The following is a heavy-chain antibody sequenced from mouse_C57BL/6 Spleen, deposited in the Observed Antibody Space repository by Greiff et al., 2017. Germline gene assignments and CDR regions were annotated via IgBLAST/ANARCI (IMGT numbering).Heavy chain of an antibody. Sequence: QVQLQQPGPELVKPGASVKISCKASGYAFSSSWMNWVKQRPGKGLEWIGRIYPGDGDTNYNGKFKGKATLTADKSSSTAYMQLSSLTSEDSAVYFCARNGGYSSSYYYAMDYWGQGTSVTVAS. CDR2: IYPGDGDT. CDR3: ARNGGYSSSYYYAMDY. J-gene: IGHJ4*01. CDR1: GYAFSSSW. D-gene: IGHD1-1*01. V-gene: IGHV1-82*01.